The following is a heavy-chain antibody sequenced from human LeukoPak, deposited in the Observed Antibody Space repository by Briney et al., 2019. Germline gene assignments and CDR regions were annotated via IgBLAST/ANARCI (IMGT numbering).Heavy chain of an antibody. Sequence: GGSLGLSCAASGFTFSSYGMHWVRQAPGKGLEWVAVISYDGSNKYYADSVKGRFTISRDNSKNTLYLQMNSLRAEDTAVYYCAKIWTHIVATIKEPLDAFDIWGQGTMVTVSS. J-gene: IGHJ3*02. CDR2: ISYDGSNK. CDR3: AKIWTHIVATIKEPLDAFDI. D-gene: IGHD5-12*01. V-gene: IGHV3-30*18. CDR1: GFTFSSYG.